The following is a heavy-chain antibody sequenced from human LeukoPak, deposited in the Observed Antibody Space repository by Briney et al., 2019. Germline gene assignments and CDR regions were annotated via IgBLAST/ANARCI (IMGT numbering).Heavy chain of an antibody. CDR3: AKDQGYCSGGRCFAPVWFGMDV. CDR1: GFTFDDYG. Sequence: PGGSLSLSCAVSGFTFDDYGMHWVRQAPGPGLEWVSGISYNSGSIGYADSVQGRFTISRDSATKSLYLQMNSLKTEDTVLYYCAKDQGYCSGGRCFAPVWFGMDVWGQGTTVTVSS. CDR2: ISYNSGSI. V-gene: IGHV3-9*01. J-gene: IGHJ6*02. D-gene: IGHD2-15*01.